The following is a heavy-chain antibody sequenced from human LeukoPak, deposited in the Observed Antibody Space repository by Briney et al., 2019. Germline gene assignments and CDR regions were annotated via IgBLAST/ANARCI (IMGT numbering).Heavy chain of an antibody. J-gene: IGHJ6*03. CDR3: ATGREAYYYYYYMDV. V-gene: IGHV4-59*01. CDR1: GGSISSYH. CDR2: IYYTGST. Sequence: SETLSLTCTVSGGSISSYHWSWIRQPPGKGLEWIGYIYYTGSTNYNPSLKSRVTISVDTSKNQFSLKLSSVTAADTAVYYCATGREAYYYYYYMDVWGKGTTVTVSS.